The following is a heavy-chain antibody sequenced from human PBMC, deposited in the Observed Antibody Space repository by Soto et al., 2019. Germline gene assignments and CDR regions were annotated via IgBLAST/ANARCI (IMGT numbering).Heavy chain of an antibody. CDR2: IYWDDDK. V-gene: IGHV2-5*02. Sequence: QITLKESGPTLVKPTQTLTLTCTCSGFSLSTSGVGVGWIRQPPGKALEWLALIYWDDDKRYSPSLKSRLTITKDTSKNQVVLTMTNMDPVDTATYYCAHYFYILVDDAFDIWGQGTMVTVSS. CDR1: GFSLSTSGVG. J-gene: IGHJ3*02. D-gene: IGHD2-8*02. CDR3: AHYFYILVDDAFDI.